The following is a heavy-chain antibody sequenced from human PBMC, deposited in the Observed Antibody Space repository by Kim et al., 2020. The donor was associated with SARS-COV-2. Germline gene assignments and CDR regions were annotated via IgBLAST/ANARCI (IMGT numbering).Heavy chain of an antibody. J-gene: IGHJ5*02. Sequence: SQTLSLTCDISGDSLSKGGAWNWMRQSPSRGLEWLGRVYYISKWSDEYAISVKGRILITPDTFRNQISLRLNAVTPADTGVYYCAWGWFKTGFDPWGQGILVTVSS. CDR2: VYYISKWSD. CDR3: AWGWFKTGFDP. CDR1: GDSLSKGGA. D-gene: IGHD1-1*01. V-gene: IGHV6-1*01.